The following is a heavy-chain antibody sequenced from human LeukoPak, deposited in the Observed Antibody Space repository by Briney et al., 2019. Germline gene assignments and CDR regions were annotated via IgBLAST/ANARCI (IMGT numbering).Heavy chain of an antibody. CDR3: AREAKVGGALQY. CDR2: INTDGGFT. D-gene: IGHD1-26*01. J-gene: IGHJ4*02. CDR1: GFIFSDYW. V-gene: IGHV3-74*01. Sequence: GGSLRLSCAASGFIFSDYWMHWVRQAPGKGLVWVSRINTDGGFTRYADSMQGRFIISRDTAKNTLFLQMNSLRAEDTAVYYCAREAKVGGALQYWGQGILVTVSS.